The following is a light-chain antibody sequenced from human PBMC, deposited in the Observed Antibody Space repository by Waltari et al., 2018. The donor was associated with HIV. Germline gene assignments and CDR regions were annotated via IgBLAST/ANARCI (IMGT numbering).Light chain of an antibody. J-gene: IGLJ1*01. Sequence: QSALTQPHSVSGSPGQSLTISCTGTSTYVDTFVSWYQQHPGKAPKVSIFDVNKRPSGVADRFSGAKSGNTASLTISGLQAEDEADYYCCSHAGNFIFVFGTGTKVTVL. V-gene: IGLV2-11*01. CDR1: STYVDTF. CDR3: CSHAGNFIFV. CDR2: DVN.